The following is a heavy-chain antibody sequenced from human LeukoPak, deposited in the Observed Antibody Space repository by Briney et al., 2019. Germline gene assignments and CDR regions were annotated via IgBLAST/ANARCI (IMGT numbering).Heavy chain of an antibody. CDR2: IIPILGIA. CDR1: GGTFSSYA. CDR3: ASNGAWFGELLFGY. D-gene: IGHD3-10*01. V-gene: IGHV1-69*04. Sequence: SVKVSCKASGGTFSSYAISWVRQAPGQGLEWMGRIIPILGIANYAQKFQGRVTITADKSTSTAYMELSSLRSEDTAVYYCASNGAWFGELLFGYWGQGTLVTVSS. J-gene: IGHJ4*02.